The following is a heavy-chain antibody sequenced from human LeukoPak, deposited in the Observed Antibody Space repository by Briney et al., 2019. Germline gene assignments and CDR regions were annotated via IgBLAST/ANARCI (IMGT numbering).Heavy chain of an antibody. D-gene: IGHD3-22*01. CDR3: ARTRTYYYDSSGYYFSP. Sequence: SETLSLTCAVYGGSFSGYYWSWIRQPPGKGLEWVGEINHSGSTNYNPSLKSRVTISVDRSKNQFSLKLSSVTAADTAVYYCARTRTYYYDSSGYYFSPWGQGTLVTVSS. V-gene: IGHV4-34*01. J-gene: IGHJ5*02. CDR1: GGSFSGYY. CDR2: INHSGST.